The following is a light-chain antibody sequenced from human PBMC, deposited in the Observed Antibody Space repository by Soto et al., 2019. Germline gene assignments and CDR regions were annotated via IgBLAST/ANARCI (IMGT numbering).Light chain of an antibody. CDR2: GAS. Sequence: EIVLSQSPFTLFMSXGEGATLTXXXSQTVSSNYLAWYQQRPGQAPRLIIYGASSRATGIPDRFGGSGSGTDFTLTISRLGPEDFEVYYCQQYGGSPTTFGQGTKVDIK. CDR3: QQYGGSPTT. CDR1: QTVSSNY. V-gene: IGKV3-20*01. J-gene: IGKJ1*01.